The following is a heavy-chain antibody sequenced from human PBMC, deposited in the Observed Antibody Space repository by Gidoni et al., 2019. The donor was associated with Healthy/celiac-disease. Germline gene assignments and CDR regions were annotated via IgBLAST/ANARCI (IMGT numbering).Heavy chain of an antibody. CDR1: GGSISSGGYA. J-gene: IGHJ4*02. CDR2: IYHSGST. Sequence: QLQLQESGSGLVKPSQTLSLTCAVSGGSISSGGYAWSWIRQPPGKGVEWIEYIYHSGSTYYNPSLKSRVTISVDRSKNQFTLKLSSVTAADTAVYYCASYYYGSGRHDYWGQGTLVTVSS. CDR3: ASYYYGSGRHDY. V-gene: IGHV4-30-2*01. D-gene: IGHD3-10*01.